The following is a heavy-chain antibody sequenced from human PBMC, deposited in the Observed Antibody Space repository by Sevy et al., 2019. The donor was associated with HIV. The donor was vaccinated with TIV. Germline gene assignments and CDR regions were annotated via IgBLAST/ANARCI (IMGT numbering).Heavy chain of an antibody. J-gene: IGHJ3*02. Sequence: SETLSLTCTVSGGSINSDHWNWIRQPPGKGLEWIGYVYYIGGTNYNPSLKNRVTISVDRIKNQFSLKLTSVTAADTAVYYCARRNDFAIWGQGTVVTVSS. V-gene: IGHV4-59*08. CDR3: ARRNDFAI. CDR2: VYYIGGT. CDR1: GGSINSDH.